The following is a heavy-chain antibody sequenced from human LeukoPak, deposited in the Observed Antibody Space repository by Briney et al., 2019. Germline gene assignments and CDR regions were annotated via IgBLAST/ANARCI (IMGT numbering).Heavy chain of an antibody. CDR3: ARDTGSSGWYVYYYYYGMDV. CDR1: GGTFSSYA. Sequence: ASVKVSCKASGGTFSSYAISWVRQAPGQGLEWMGGIIPIFGTANYAQKFQGRVTMTTDTSTSTAYMELRSLRSDDTAVYYCARDTGSSGWYVYYYYYGMDVWGQGTTVTVSS. J-gene: IGHJ6*02. D-gene: IGHD6-19*01. V-gene: IGHV1-69*05. CDR2: IIPIFGTA.